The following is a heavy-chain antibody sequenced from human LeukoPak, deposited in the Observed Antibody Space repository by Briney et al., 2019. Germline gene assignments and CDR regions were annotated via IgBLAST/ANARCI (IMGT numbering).Heavy chain of an antibody. V-gene: IGHV3-66*01. CDR2: IYSAGST. CDR3: ARDRGGYTYGYGWWFDP. D-gene: IGHD5-18*01. CDR1: GFTVSNNY. J-gene: IGHJ5*02. Sequence: PGGSLRLPCAVSGFTVSNNYMSWVRQAPGKGLEWVSVIYSAGSTFYADSVKGRFTISRDNSKNTLYLQMNSLRAEDTAVYYCARDRGGYTYGYGWWFDPWGQGTLVTVSS.